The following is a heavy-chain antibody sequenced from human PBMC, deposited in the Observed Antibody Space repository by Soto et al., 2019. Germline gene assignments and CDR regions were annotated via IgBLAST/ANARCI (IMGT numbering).Heavy chain of an antibody. J-gene: IGHJ4*02. D-gene: IGHD1-26*01. CDR2: INGRSNYV. CDR3: AREDGVVGSSSAFDH. Sequence: GGSLRLSCVFSGFTFSTYTMNWVRQAPGKGLEWVSSINGRSNYVYYADSVKGRFAISRDNAKNSLYLQMNRLRAEDTAIYYCAREDGVVGSSSAFDHWGLGTLVTVSS. V-gene: IGHV3-21*01. CDR1: GFTFSTYT.